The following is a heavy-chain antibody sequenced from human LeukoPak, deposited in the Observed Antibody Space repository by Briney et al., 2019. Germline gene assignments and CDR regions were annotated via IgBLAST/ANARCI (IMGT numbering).Heavy chain of an antibody. D-gene: IGHD6-19*01. CDR2: INPSGGST. CDR1: GYTFTSYY. V-gene: IGHV1-46*01. CDR3: ARAAVAGKRTLDY. J-gene: IGHJ4*02. Sequence: ASVKVSCKASGYTFTSYYMHLVRQAPGQGLEWMGIINPSGGSTSYAQKFQGRVTMTRDASTSTVYMELSSLRSEDTAVYYCARAAVAGKRTLDYWGQGTLVTVSS.